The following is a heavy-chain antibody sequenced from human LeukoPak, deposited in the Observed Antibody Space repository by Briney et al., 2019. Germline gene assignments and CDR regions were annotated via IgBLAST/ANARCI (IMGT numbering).Heavy chain of an antibody. Sequence: GGSLRLSCTASGFGFDAYTMHWVRQTPGKGLEWVSLITWDGGTSYYGDSVKGRFTISRDNSKNSLYLQMNSLRTEDTAVYYCAKDMNYHASGNYYNGSFDNWGQGTLVTVSS. D-gene: IGHD3-10*01. CDR3: AKDMNYHASGNYYNGSFDN. CDR1: GFGFDAYT. J-gene: IGHJ4*02. V-gene: IGHV3-43*01. CDR2: ITWDGGTS.